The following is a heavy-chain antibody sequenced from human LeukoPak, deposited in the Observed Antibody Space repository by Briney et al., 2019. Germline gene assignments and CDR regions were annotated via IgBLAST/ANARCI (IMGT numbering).Heavy chain of an antibody. D-gene: IGHD5-18*01. J-gene: IGHJ4*02. V-gene: IGHV4-59*01. CDR1: GGSISSYY. Sequence: PSETLSLTCTVSGGSISSYYWSWIRQPPGKGLVWIGYIYYSGSTNYNPSLKSRVTISVDTSKNQFSLKLSSVTAADTAVYYCARESGYSYGSFDYWGQGTLVTVSS. CDR3: ARESGYSYGSFDY. CDR2: IYYSGST.